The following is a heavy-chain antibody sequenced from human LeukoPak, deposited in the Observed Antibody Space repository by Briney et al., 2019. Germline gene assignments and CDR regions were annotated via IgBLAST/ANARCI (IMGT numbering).Heavy chain of an antibody. D-gene: IGHD6-13*01. CDR2: ISSSSSYI. CDR3: ARVGSSSYNWFDP. J-gene: IGHJ5*02. V-gene: IGHV3-21*01. Sequence: GGSLRLSCAAFGFTFSSYSMNWVRQAPGKGLEWVSSISSSSSYIYYADSVKGRFTISRDNAKNSLYLQMNSLRAEDTAVYYCARVGSSSYNWFDPWGQGTLVTVSS. CDR1: GFTFSSYS.